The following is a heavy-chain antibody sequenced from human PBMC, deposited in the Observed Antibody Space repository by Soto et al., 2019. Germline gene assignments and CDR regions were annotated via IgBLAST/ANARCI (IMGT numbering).Heavy chain of an antibody. CDR2: TSAYNGNT. Sequence: QVQLVQSGAEVKKPGASVKVSCKASGYTFTSYGISWVRQAPGLGLEWMGWTSAYNGNTNYAQKLQGRVTMTTDTSTSTAYVELRSLPSDAVAGFYCGSDPGFRSGYWGQRTLVSVSA. CDR1: GYTFTSYG. CDR3: GSDPGFRSGY. D-gene: IGHD3-9*01. J-gene: IGHJ4*02. V-gene: IGHV1-18*03.